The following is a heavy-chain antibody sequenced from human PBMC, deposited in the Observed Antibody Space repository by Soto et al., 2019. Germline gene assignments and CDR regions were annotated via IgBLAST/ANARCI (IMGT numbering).Heavy chain of an antibody. D-gene: IGHD2-21*01. CDR3: AREVGVMGAPDY. CDR1: GGSVSSGSYY. Sequence: SETLSLTCTVSGGSVSSGSYYWSWIRQPPGKGLEWIGYIYYSGSTNYNPSLKSRVTISVDTSKNQFSLKLSSVTAADTAVYYCAREVGVMGAPDYWGQGTLVTVSS. J-gene: IGHJ4*02. CDR2: IYYSGST. V-gene: IGHV4-61*01.